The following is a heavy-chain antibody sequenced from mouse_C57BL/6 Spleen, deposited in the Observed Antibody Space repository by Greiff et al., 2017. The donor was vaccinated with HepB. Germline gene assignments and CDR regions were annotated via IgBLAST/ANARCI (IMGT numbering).Heavy chain of an antibody. D-gene: IGHD4-1*01. J-gene: IGHJ2*01. CDR3: ARNCDGYYFDY. V-gene: IGHV5-6*01. Sequence: DVQLVESGGDLVKPGGSLKLSCAASGFTFSSYGMSWVRQTPDKRLEWVATISSGGSYTYYPDSVKGRFTISRDNAKNTLYLQMSSLKSEDTAMYYCARNCDGYYFDYWGQGTTLTVSS. CDR1: GFTFSSYG. CDR2: ISSGGSYT.